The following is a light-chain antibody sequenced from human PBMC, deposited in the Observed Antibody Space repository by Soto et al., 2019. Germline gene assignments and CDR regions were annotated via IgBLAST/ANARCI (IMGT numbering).Light chain of an antibody. CDR1: QTVSSSY. CDR3: QQYGSSPIT. J-gene: IGKJ5*01. V-gene: IGKV3-20*01. CDR2: GAS. Sequence: EIVLTQSPGTLSLSPGERATLSCRASQTVSSSYLAWYQQKPGQAPRLLMYGASSRATGIPDRFSGSGSGTDFTLTISRLEPEDFAVYYCQQYGSSPITFGQGTRLEMK.